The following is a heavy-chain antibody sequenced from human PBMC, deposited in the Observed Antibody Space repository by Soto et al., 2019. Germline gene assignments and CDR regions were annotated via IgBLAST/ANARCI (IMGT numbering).Heavy chain of an antibody. CDR1: GVSITSDSYY. CDR2: IYYPGNT. CDR3: ARVGFHYYGSGSYRSPFDY. V-gene: IGHV4-39*01. Sequence: PSETLSLTCTISGVSITSDSYYWGWIRQPPGQGLEWIGTIYYPGNTYYNPSLGSRVAISEDTSKNQFSLKLSSVTAADTAVYYCARVGFHYYGSGSYRSPFDYWGQGTLVTVSS. J-gene: IGHJ4*02. D-gene: IGHD3-10*01.